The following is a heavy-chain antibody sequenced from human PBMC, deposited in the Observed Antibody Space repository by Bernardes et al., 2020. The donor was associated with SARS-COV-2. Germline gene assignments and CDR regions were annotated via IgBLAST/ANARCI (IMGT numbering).Heavy chain of an antibody. CDR2: ISYDGSKE. Sequence: GGSLRLSCAASGFTFDRYTIHWVRQAPGRGLEWVAAISYDGSKEYYADSVKGRFTISRDNSKDTVFVLMNSLKTDDTAVYYCARDWQWLPKGGFDSWGQGTLVTVSS. J-gene: IGHJ4*02. CDR3: ARDWQWLPKGGFDS. CDR1: GFTFDRYT. D-gene: IGHD6-19*01. V-gene: IGHV3-30-3*01.